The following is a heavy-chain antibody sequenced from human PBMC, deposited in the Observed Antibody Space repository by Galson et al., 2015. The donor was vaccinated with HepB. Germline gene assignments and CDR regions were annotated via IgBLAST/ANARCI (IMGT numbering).Heavy chain of an antibody. CDR1: GGSISSSNW. J-gene: IGHJ4*02. CDR2: IYHSGST. Sequence: TLSLTCAVSGGSISSSNWWSWVRQPPGKGLEWIGEIYHSGSTNYNPSLKSRVTISVDKSKKQYSLKLRSVTAADTAVYYCARDADLTVAGTTTYYFDYWGQGTLVTVSS. V-gene: IGHV4-4*02. D-gene: IGHD6-19*01. CDR3: ARDADLTVAGTTTYYFDY.